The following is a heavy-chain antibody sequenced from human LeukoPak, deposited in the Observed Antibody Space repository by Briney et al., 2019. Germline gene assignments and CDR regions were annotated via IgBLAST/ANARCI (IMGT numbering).Heavy chain of an antibody. Sequence: SETLSLTCAVYGASFSYDYWSWIRQAPGKGLEWIGEINHSGTITYNPSLKSRVTISAEKSKSSLSLRLTSVTAADTAVYYCARGVWAPRFDSWGQGTLVTVSS. V-gene: IGHV4-34*01. CDR2: INHSGTI. D-gene: IGHD7-27*01. CDR3: ARGVWAPRFDS. J-gene: IGHJ5*01. CDR1: GASFSYDY.